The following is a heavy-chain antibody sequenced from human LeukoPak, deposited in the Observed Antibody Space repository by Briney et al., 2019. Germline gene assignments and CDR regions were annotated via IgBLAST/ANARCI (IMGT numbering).Heavy chain of an antibody. CDR1: GDTFSSYG. CDR3: AKEVEGYQLLSRKYYYYYMDV. CDR2: IRDDGSNK. V-gene: IGHV3-30*02. D-gene: IGHD2/OR15-2a*01. J-gene: IGHJ6*03. Sequence: PGGSLRLSCAASGDTFSSYGMNWVRQAPGKGLEGVAFIRDDGSNKYYADFVKGRFTISRDKSKNTLYLQMTSLRAEDTAVYYWAKEVEGYQLLSRKYYYYYMDVWGEGTTVTISS.